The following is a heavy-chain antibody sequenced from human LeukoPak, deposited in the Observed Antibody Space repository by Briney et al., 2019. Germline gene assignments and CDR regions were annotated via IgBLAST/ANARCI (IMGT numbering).Heavy chain of an antibody. V-gene: IGHV3-69-1*01. Sequence: PGGSLRLSCVASGFTFTDHPMNWVRQAPGKGLEWISCIGGDGIAFYADSVKGRFTASKDDARKSMYLQMNSLRVEDTAVYYCAKDRANWAIDDWGQGTQVTVSS. CDR3: AKDRANWAIDD. CDR2: IGGDGIA. D-gene: IGHD3-16*01. J-gene: IGHJ4*02. CDR1: GFTFTDHP.